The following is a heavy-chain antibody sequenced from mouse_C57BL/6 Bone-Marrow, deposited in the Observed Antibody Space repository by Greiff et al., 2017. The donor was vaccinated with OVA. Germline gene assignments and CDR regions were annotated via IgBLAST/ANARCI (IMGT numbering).Heavy chain of an antibody. J-gene: IGHJ2*01. Sequence: QVQLQQPGAELVRPGSSVKLSCKASGYTFTSYWMHWVKQRPIQGLEWIGNIDPSDSETHYNQKFKDKATLTVDKSSSTAYMQLSSLTSEDSAVYYGAREEITTVVADFDDWGQGTTLTVSS. V-gene: IGHV1-52*01. CDR2: IDPSDSET. CDR3: AREEITTVVADFDD. CDR1: GYTFTSYW. D-gene: IGHD1-1*01.